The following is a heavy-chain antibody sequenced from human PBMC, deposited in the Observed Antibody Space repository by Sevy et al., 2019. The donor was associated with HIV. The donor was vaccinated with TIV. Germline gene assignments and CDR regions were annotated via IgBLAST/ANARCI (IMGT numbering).Heavy chain of an antibody. CDR2: ISSSSSTI. CDR3: ARVSNVDSSSYYYGMDV. J-gene: IGHJ6*02. V-gene: IGHV3-48*02. D-gene: IGHD3-22*01. Sequence: GESLKISCAASGFTFSSYSMNWVRQAPGKGLEWVSYISSSSSTIYYADSVKGRFTISRDNAKNSLYLQMNSLRDEDTAVYYCARVSNVDSSSYYYGMDVWGQGTTVTVSS. CDR1: GFTFSSYS.